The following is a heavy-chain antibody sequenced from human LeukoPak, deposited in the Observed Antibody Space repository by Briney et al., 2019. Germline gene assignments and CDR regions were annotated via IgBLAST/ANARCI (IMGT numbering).Heavy chain of an antibody. J-gene: IGHJ4*02. CDR1: GGSISSYY. CDR3: ARERLTIFGVVTYYFDY. V-gene: IGHV4-4*07. Sequence: SETLSLTCTVSGGSISSYYWSWIRQPAGKGLEWIGRIYTSGSTNYNPSLKSRVTMSVDTSKNQFSLKLSSVTAAATAVYYCARERLTIFGVVTYYFDYWGQGTLVTVSS. CDR2: IYTSGST. D-gene: IGHD3-3*01.